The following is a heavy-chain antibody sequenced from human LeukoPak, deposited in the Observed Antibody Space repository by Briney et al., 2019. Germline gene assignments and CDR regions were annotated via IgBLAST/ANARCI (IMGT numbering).Heavy chain of an antibody. CDR1: GVSISGHY. V-gene: IGHV4-59*11. CDR3: ARLTQPWLHIGGSYFDY. Sequence: PSETLSLTCAVSGVSISGHYWSWIRQPPGWGRGGMGYIFYSGSTNYNPSLNSRLTISVDTSRNQFSLKLRSVTAADTAVYYCARLTQPWLHIGGSYFDYWGQGILVTVSS. D-gene: IGHD5-24*01. CDR2: IFYSGST. J-gene: IGHJ4*02.